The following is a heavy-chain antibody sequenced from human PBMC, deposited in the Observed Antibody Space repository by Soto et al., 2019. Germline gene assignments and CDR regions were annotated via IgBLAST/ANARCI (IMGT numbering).Heavy chain of an antibody. V-gene: IGHV3-48*01. CDR3: ARDLSWGSNWYYYMDV. CDR2: ISSSSSVI. J-gene: IGHJ6*03. CDR1: GFILSDCA. D-gene: IGHD7-27*01. Sequence: EVQLVESGGGLVQPGGSLRLSCATSGFILSDCAMNWVRQAPGKGLEWVSYISSSSSVIDYADSVKVRFTVSRDNARNSLYIQMNSLRVEDTAVYYCARDLSWGSNWYYYMDVWGKGTTGTVSS.